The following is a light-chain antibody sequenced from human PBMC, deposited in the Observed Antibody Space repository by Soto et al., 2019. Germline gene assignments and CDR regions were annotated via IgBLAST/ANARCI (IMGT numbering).Light chain of an antibody. CDR1: QSVSSY. J-gene: IGKJ5*01. CDR2: DAS. Sequence: EIVLTQSPATLSLSPGERATLSCRASQSVSSYLAWYRQKLGQAPRLLIYDASNRAPGIPVRFSGSGSGTDFTLNLGSLEPEDFAVYYCQQRSNWPPGFGQGTRLEIK. V-gene: IGKV3-11*01. CDR3: QQRSNWPPG.